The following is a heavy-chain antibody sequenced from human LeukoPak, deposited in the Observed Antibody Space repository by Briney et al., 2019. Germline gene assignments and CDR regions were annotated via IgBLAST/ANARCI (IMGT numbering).Heavy chain of an antibody. D-gene: IGHD6-19*01. CDR3: ARGLALADPFDY. J-gene: IGHJ4*02. CDR1: GGSFSGYY. CDR2: INHSGST. Sequence: SETLSLTCAVYGGSFSGYYWSWIRQPPGKGLEWIGEINHSGSTNYNPSLKSRVTISVDTSKNQFSLKLSSVTAADTAVYYCARGLALADPFDYWGQGTLVTVSS. V-gene: IGHV4-34*01.